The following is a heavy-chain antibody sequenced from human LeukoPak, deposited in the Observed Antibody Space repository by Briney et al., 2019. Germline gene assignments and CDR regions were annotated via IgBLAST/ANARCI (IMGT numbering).Heavy chain of an antibody. CDR1: GFTFSNFG. CDR2: TKNRANSYTT. Sequence: GGTLRLSCAASGFTFSNFGMSWVRQAPGKGLEWVGRTKNRANSYTTEYAASVNGRFTISRDDSENSLRLQMNSLKTEDTAIYYCVASIVSPSNYWGQGTLVTVSS. CDR3: VASIVSPSNY. D-gene: IGHD2-15*01. J-gene: IGHJ4*02. V-gene: IGHV3-72*01.